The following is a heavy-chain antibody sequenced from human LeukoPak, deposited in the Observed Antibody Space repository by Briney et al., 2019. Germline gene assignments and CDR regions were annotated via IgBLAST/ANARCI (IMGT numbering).Heavy chain of an antibody. Sequence: PGGSLRLSCAASGFTLSSYWMSWVRQAPGKGLEWVANIKQDGSEKYYVDSVKGRFTISRDNAKNSLYLQMNGLRAEDTAVYYCARDYTATTWLDYWGQGTLVTVSS. V-gene: IGHV3-7*01. CDR2: IKQDGSEK. J-gene: IGHJ4*02. CDR3: ARDYTATTWLDY. D-gene: IGHD3-16*01. CDR1: GFTLSSYW.